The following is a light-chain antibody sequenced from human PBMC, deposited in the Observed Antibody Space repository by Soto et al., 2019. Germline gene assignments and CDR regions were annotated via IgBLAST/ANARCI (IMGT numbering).Light chain of an antibody. Sequence: EIVLTQSPGTLSLSPGERATLSCRASQSVSSSYLAWYQQKPGQAPRLLIYGASSRATGIPDRFSGSGSGTDLTLTISRLEPEDCAVYYCQQYGSSFTFGQGTRLEIK. CDR2: GAS. J-gene: IGKJ5*01. CDR1: QSVSSSY. V-gene: IGKV3-20*01. CDR3: QQYGSSFT.